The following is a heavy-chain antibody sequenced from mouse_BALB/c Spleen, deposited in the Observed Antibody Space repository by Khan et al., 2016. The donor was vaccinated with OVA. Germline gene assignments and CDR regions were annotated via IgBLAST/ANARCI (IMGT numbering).Heavy chain of an antibody. CDR2: IDPFSGGT. Sequence: IQLVQSGPELMKPGASVKISCKASGYSFTTYYIHWFIQSHGNSLEWIGYIDPFSGGTTYNQKFKGKATLTVDKSSSTAYIHLSNLTSEDSAVYYWTRNGYVAWFTYWGQGTLVTVAA. V-gene: IGHV1S135*01. CDR3: TRNGYVAWFTY. CDR1: GYSFTTYY. D-gene: IGHD2-2*01. J-gene: IGHJ3*01.